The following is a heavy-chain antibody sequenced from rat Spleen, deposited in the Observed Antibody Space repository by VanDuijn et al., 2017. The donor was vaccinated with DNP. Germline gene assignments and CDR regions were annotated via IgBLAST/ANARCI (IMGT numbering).Heavy chain of an antibody. CDR2: ISYDGSST. Sequence: EVHLVESGGGLVQPGRSLKLSCAASGFTFSDYNMAWVRQAPKKGLEWVATISYDGSSTYYRDSVKGRFTISRDNAKSTLYLQMDSLRSEDTATYYCATQGYYDGYYRPFDYWGQGVMVTVSS. J-gene: IGHJ2*01. D-gene: IGHD1-12*03. CDR1: GFTFSDYN. V-gene: IGHV5-7*01. CDR3: ATQGYYDGYYRPFDY.